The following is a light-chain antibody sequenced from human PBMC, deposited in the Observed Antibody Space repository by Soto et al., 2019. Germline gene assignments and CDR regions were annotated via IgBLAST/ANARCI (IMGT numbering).Light chain of an antibody. J-gene: IGLJ1*01. Sequence: QSALTQPASVSGSPGQAITISCSGTSSDVGAFNYVSWYQQHPGKAPKLMIYDVSNRPSGVSNRFSGSKSGNTASLTISGLRAEDGADYYCNSYTSNNTYVFGTGTKVTVL. CDR1: SSDVGAFNY. CDR2: DVS. V-gene: IGLV2-14*03. CDR3: NSYTSNNTYV.